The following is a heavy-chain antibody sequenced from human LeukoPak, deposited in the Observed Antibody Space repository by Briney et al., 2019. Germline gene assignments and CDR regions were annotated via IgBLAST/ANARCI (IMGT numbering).Heavy chain of an antibody. J-gene: IGHJ6*04. D-gene: IGHD5-12*01. CDR1: GYRFTSYW. V-gene: IGHV5-51*01. CDR3: ARTSGYDYPYYYYGMDV. Sequence: GESLKISCKGSGYRFTSYWIGWVRQMPGKGLEWMGIIYPGDSDTRYSPSFQGQVTISADKSISTAYLQWSGLKASDTAMYYCARTSGYDYPYYYYGMDVWGKGTRVTVSS. CDR2: IYPGDSDT.